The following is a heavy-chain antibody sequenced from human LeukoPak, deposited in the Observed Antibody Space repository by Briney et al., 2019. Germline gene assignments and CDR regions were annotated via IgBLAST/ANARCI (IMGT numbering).Heavy chain of an antibody. D-gene: IGHD5-24*01. Sequence: KSGGSLRLSCAASGFTFSDYYMGWIRQAPGKGLEWVGRIKSKTDGGTTDYAAPVKGRFTISRDDSKNTLYLQMNSLKTEDTAVYYCTTEGDGYNLQVDYWGQGTLVTVSS. V-gene: IGHV3-15*01. J-gene: IGHJ4*02. CDR2: IKSKTDGGTT. CDR1: GFTFSDYY. CDR3: TTEGDGYNLQVDY.